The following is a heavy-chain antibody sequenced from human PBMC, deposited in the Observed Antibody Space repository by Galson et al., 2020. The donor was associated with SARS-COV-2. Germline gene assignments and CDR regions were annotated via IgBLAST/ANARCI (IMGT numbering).Heavy chain of an antibody. Sequence: GDSLKISCTGSGYSFTSYWIRRVRQMPGKGLAWLGRNDRSDSYTNYSPSFQSHITLSADKSISTAYLQWSSLKASDTAMYYCARLKRKTYYYDSSGQYYFDYWGQGTLVTVSS. V-gene: IGHV5-10-1*01. CDR2: NDRSDSYT. J-gene: IGHJ4*02. CDR3: ARLKRKTYYYDSSGQYYFDY. CDR1: GYSFTSYW. D-gene: IGHD3-22*01.